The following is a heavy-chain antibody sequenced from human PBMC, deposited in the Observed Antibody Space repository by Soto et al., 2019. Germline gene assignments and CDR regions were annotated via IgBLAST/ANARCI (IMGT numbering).Heavy chain of an antibody. J-gene: IGHJ4*02. D-gene: IGHD4-17*01. CDR1: GDSVTGHY. Sequence: SETLSLTCTVSGDSVTGHYLSWIRQPPGKGLEWIGYIYYNGNINYNPSLKSRVTISVDTSKNQFSLKLSSVTAADTAVYYCARSLVYYGDYGGALGYWGQGTLVTVSS. CDR3: ARSLVYYGDYGGALGY. V-gene: IGHV4-59*08. CDR2: IYYNGNI.